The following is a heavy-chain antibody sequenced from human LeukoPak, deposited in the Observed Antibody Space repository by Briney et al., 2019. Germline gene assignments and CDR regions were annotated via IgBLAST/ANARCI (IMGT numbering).Heavy chain of an antibody. CDR2: MNPNSGNT. J-gene: IGHJ4*02. CDR1: GYTFTGYY. Sequence: ASVKVSCKASGYTFTGYYMHWVRQAPGQGLEWMGWMNPNSGNTGYAQKFQGRVTMTRNTSISTAYMELSSLRSEDTAVYYCARGLLVAGDTRSYWGQGTLVTVSS. D-gene: IGHD6-19*01. V-gene: IGHV1-8*02. CDR3: ARGLLVAGDTRSY.